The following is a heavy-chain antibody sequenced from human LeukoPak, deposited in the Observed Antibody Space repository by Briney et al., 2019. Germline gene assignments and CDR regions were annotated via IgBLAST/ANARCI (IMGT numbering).Heavy chain of an antibody. CDR1: GGSISSYY. CDR2: IYYSGST. Sequence: SETLSLTCTVSGGSISSYYWSWIRQPPGKGLEWIGYIYYSGSTNYNPSLKSRVAISVDTSKNQFSLKLSSVTAADTAVYYCARVSAAAGTHYFDYWGQGTLVTVSS. V-gene: IGHV4-59*01. J-gene: IGHJ4*02. D-gene: IGHD6-13*01. CDR3: ARVSAAAGTHYFDY.